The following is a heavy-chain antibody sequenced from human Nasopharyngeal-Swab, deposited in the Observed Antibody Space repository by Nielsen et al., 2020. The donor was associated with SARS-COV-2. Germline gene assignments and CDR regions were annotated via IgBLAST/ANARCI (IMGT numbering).Heavy chain of an antibody. CDR3: ASNPYCGGDCYGAFDI. J-gene: IGHJ3*02. D-gene: IGHD2-21*02. CDR2: IIPIFGTA. V-gene: IGHV1-69*01. Sequence: WVRQAPGQGLEWMGGIIPIFGTANYAQKVQGRVTITADESTSTAYMELSSLRSEDTAVYYCASNPYCGGDCYGAFDIWGQGTMVTVSS.